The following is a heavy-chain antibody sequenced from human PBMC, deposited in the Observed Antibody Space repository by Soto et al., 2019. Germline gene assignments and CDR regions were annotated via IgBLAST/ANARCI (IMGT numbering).Heavy chain of an antibody. V-gene: IGHV3-30*03. CDR1: GITFNSYG. CDR3: AGGDYGSNCFYFAF. Sequence: QVQLVESGGSVVQPGRSLRLSCAASGITFNSYGIHWVRQAPGKGLEWVALISNDGSDTYYADPVRGRFTISRDNSKNTLYLQMNSLRAEDTAVYYCAGGDYGSNCFYFAFWGQGTLVTVSS. CDR2: ISNDGSDT. J-gene: IGHJ4*02. D-gene: IGHD3-16*01.